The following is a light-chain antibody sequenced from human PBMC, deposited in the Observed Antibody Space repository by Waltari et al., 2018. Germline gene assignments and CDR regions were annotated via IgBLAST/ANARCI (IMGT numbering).Light chain of an antibody. CDR2: EVS. V-gene: IGLV2-23*02. Sequence: QSDLTHPASVSGFPGQSIPISCTGTSSYLGRYDLVSWYLLLPGKAPKLLISEVSQRPSGVSTRFSGSKSGNTASLTISGLQAEDEADYYCCSYGGTTNWMFGGGTRLTV. CDR3: CSYGGTTNWM. CDR1: SSYLGRYDL. J-gene: IGLJ3*02.